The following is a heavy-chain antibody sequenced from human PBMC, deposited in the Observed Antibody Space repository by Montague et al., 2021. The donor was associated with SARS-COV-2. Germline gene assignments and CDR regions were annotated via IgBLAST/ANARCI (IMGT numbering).Heavy chain of an antibody. Sequence: SETLSLTCGVSGGSISDNNWWSWVRQSPETGLEWIGEISLGGHTDYNPSLKSRVTISLDKSKNQFTLKSTSVTAADTAMYYCAKEREVVRAARTLVAFDLWGQGTMVTVSS. CDR3: AKEREVVRAARTLVAFDL. V-gene: IGHV4-4*02. D-gene: IGHD2-2*01. J-gene: IGHJ3*01. CDR1: GGSISDNNW. CDR2: ISLGGHT.